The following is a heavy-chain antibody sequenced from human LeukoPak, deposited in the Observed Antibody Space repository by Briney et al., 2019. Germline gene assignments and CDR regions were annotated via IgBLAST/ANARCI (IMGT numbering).Heavy chain of an antibody. D-gene: IGHD2-2*01. CDR2: IWYDGSNK. Sequence: PGRSLRLSCAASGFTFSSYGMHWVRQAPGKGLEWVAVIWYDGSNKYYADSVKGRFTISRDNSKNTLYLQMNSLRAEDTAVYYCARDKDCSSTSCYLHFQHWGQGTLVTVSS. J-gene: IGHJ1*01. CDR3: ARDKDCSSTSCYLHFQH. CDR1: GFTFSSYG. V-gene: IGHV3-33*01.